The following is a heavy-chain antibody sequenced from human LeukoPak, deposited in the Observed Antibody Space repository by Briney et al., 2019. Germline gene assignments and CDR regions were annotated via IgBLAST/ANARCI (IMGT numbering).Heavy chain of an antibody. V-gene: IGHV3-21*01. CDR2: ISSSSSYI. CDR1: GFTFSSYS. J-gene: IGHJ5*02. CDR3: ARVYYDFLSALFDP. Sequence: GGSLRLSCAASGFTFSSYSMNWVRQAPGKGLEWVSSISSSSSYIYYADSVKGRFTTSRDNAKNSLYLQMNSLRAEDTAVYYCARVYYDFLSALFDPWGQGTLVTVSS. D-gene: IGHD3-3*01.